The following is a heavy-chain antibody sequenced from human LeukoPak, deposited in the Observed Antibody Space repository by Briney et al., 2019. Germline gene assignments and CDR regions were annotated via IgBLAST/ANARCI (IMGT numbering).Heavy chain of an antibody. CDR3: ARGGSSWYFFGNVDY. CDR1: GYTFTSYY. V-gene: IGHV1-46*01. D-gene: IGHD6-13*01. J-gene: IGHJ4*02. Sequence: RASVKVSCKASGYTFTSYYMHWVRQAPGRGLEWMGIINPSGGSTSYAQKFQGRVTMTRDMSTSTVYMELSSLRAEDTAVYYCARGGSSWYFFGNVDYWGQGTLVTVSS. CDR2: INPSGGST.